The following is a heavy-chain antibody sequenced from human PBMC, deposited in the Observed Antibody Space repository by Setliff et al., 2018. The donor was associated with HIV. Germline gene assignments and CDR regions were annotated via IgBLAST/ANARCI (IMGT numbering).Heavy chain of an antibody. CDR1: GYTFTGYY. Sequence: GASVKVSCKASGYTFTGYYMHWVRQAPGQGLEWMGWISGYNGNTKYAQNMQGRVTMTTDTSTTTAYMVLRSLRSDDTAVYYCATITVAGTGAFDIWGQRTMVTVSS. CDR2: ISGYNGNT. D-gene: IGHD6-19*01. CDR3: ATITVAGTGAFDI. J-gene: IGHJ3*02. V-gene: IGHV1-18*04.